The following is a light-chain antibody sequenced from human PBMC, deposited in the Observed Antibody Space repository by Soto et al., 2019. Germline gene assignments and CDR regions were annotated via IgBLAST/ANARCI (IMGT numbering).Light chain of an antibody. CDR1: HSIGTY. Sequence: VLTQSPATLSLSPGGRATLSCRASHSIGTYLGWYQHKPGQAPTLLIYDTSNRAAGIPARFSGSGSETDFTLTISSLEPEDFAVYYCQQRANWPRTFGQGTKVDIK. J-gene: IGKJ1*01. V-gene: IGKV3-11*01. CDR2: DTS. CDR3: QQRANWPRT.